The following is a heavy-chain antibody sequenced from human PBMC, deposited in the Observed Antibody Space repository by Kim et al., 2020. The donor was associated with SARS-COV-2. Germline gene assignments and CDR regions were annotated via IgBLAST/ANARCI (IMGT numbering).Heavy chain of an antibody. CDR2: TI. CDR3: ARDSDWGEAY. Sequence: TIYYADSVKGRFTISRDNAKNSLYLQMNSLRAEDTAVYYCARDSDWGEAYWGQGTLVTVSS. V-gene: IGHV3-11*01. D-gene: IGHD7-27*01. J-gene: IGHJ4*02.